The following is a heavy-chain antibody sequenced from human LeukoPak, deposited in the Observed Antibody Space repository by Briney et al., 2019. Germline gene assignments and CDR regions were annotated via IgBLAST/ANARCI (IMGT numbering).Heavy chain of an antibody. Sequence: ASETLSLTCTVSGGSISSSSYYWGWIRQPPGKGLEWIGSIYYSGSTYYNPSLKSRVTISVDTSKNQFSLKLSSVTAADTAVYYCAGAYYYDSSGYNYWGQGTLVTVSS. CDR3: AGAYYYDSSGYNY. CDR2: IYYSGST. V-gene: IGHV4-39*07. CDR1: GGSISSSSYY. J-gene: IGHJ4*02. D-gene: IGHD3-22*01.